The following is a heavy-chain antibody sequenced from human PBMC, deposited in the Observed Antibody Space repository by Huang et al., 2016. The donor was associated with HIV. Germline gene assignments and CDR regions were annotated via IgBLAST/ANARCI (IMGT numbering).Heavy chain of an antibody. CDR3: ARDPGSGWFGSHGAVDF. J-gene: IGHJ4*02. CDR1: GFTFWTYS. Sequence: EVQLVESGGGWVEPGGSLILSCAASGFTFWTYSMSWVRQVPGNGLEGVGYIRIRSSTLDYLDAVKGRFIIPRDNDKSSLYLQMNSLRAEDTAVYFCARDPGSGWFGSHGAVDFWGQGTLVTVSS. CDR2: IRIRSSTL. D-gene: IGHD6-19*01. V-gene: IGHV3-48*01.